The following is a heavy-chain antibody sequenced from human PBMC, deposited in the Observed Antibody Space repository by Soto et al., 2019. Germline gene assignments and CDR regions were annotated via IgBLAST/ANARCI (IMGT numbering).Heavy chain of an antibody. CDR1: GFSLSNARMG. J-gene: IGHJ3*02. Sequence: SGPTLVNPTETLTLMCTVSGFSLSNARMGVSWIRQPPGKALEWLAHIFSNDEKSYITSLKSRLTISKDTSKSQVVLTMTNMDPVDTATYYCALKLGTLPWALDIWGQGTMVTVSS. CDR2: IFSNDEK. D-gene: IGHD7-27*01. V-gene: IGHV2-26*01. CDR3: ALKLGTLPWALDI.